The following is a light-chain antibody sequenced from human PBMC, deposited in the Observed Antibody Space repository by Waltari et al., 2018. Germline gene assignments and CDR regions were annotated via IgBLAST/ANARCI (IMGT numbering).Light chain of an antibody. CDR1: QGISSY. V-gene: IGKV1-16*01. J-gene: IGKJ4*01. Sequence: DIQMTQSPSPLSASVGDTVTITCRASQGISSYLAWYQQKPGKAPKPLIYYASNLESGVPSRFSGSGSGTEFTLTISSLQPEDFATYYCQQYNSVPLTFGGGTKVEIK. CDR3: QQYNSVPLT. CDR2: YAS.